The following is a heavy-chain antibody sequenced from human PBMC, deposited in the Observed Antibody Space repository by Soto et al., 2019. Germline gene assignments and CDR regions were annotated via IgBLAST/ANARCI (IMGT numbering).Heavy chain of an antibody. CDR2: IYYSGST. J-gene: IGHJ4*02. V-gene: IGHV4-31*03. CDR1: GDSINSGAHY. D-gene: IGHD2-21*01. Sequence: QVQLQESGPGLVKPSQTLSLTCNVSGDSINSGAHYWTWIRQHPGKGLEWIGYIYYSGSTYYNPSPKSRVTLSVDASGILFSRQLIFVTAADTAVYYCAREIAGPYYSDYWGQGTLVTVSS. CDR3: AREIAGPYYSDY.